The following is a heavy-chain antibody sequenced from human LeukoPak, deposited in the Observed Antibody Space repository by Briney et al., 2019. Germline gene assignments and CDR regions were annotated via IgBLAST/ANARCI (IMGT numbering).Heavy chain of an antibody. Sequence: GKSLRLSCAASGFTFNNYGMHWVRQAPGKGLEWVAVISYDGRNKHYPDSVKGRFTISRDNSKNTLYLQMNSLRAEDTAVYYCAKDFWSGYFVTFDYWGQGTLVTVSS. V-gene: IGHV3-30*18. CDR1: GFTFNNYG. J-gene: IGHJ4*02. CDR2: ISYDGRNK. D-gene: IGHD3-3*01. CDR3: AKDFWSGYFVTFDY.